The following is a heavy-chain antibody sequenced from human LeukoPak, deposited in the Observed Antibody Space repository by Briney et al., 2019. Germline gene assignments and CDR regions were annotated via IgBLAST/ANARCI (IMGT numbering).Heavy chain of an antibody. V-gene: IGHV3-23*01. CDR3: AKDGLQQLVDYYYYYMDV. Sequence: GGSLRLSRAASGFTFSSYAMSWVRQAPGKGLEWVSAISGSGGSTYYADSVKGRFTISRDNSKNTLYLQMNSLRAEDTAVYYCAKDGLQQLVDYYYYYMDVWGKGTTVTVSS. CDR2: ISGSGGST. D-gene: IGHD6-13*01. CDR1: GFTFSSYA. J-gene: IGHJ6*03.